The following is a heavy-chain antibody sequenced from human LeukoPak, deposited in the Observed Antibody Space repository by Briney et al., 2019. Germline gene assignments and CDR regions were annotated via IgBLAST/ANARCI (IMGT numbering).Heavy chain of an antibody. D-gene: IGHD5-18*01. CDR2: IIPIFGTA. Sequence: ASVKVSCKASGYTFTSYGISWVRQAPGQGLEWMGRIIPIFGTANYAQKFQGRVTITTDESTSTAYMELSSLRSEDTAVYYCARADLNSYGLPLFDYWGQGTLVTVSS. J-gene: IGHJ4*02. CDR3: ARADLNSYGLPLFDY. V-gene: IGHV1-69*05. CDR1: GYTFTSYG.